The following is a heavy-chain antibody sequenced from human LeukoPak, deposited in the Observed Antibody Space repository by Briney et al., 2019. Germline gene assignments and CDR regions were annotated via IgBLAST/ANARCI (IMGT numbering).Heavy chain of an antibody. CDR1: GGSISNYY. V-gene: IGHV4-4*07. D-gene: IGHD1-26*01. CDR2: ISASGST. Sequence: PSETLSLTCTVSGGSISNYYWSWIRQPAGKGLEWIGRISASGSTNYNPSLKSRVTLSVDTSKNHFSLKLSSVTAADTAVYYCARVGVASGFDDWGQGTLVTVSS. CDR3: ARVGVASGFDD. J-gene: IGHJ4*02.